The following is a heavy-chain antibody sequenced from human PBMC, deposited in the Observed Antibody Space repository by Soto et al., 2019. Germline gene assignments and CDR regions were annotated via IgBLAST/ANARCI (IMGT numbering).Heavy chain of an antibody. J-gene: IGHJ6*02. CDR3: ASGRIAAAGTDYYYYGMDV. D-gene: IGHD6-13*01. CDR1: GGTFSSYT. CDR2: IIPILGIA. Sequence: QVQLVQSGAEVKKPGSSVKVSCKASGGTFSSYTISWVRQAPGQGLEWMGRIIPILGIANYAQKFQGRVTITADKSTSTAYMELSSVRSEDTAVYYCASGRIAAAGTDYYYYGMDVWGQGTTVTVSS. V-gene: IGHV1-69*02.